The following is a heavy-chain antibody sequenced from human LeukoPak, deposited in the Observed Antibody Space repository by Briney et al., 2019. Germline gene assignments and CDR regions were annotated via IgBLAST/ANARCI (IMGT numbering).Heavy chain of an antibody. Sequence: PGGSLRLSCAASGFNFSTQAMSWVRQAPGKGLEWVSGIGSSGVNTHYADSVKGRFTISRDNSKNTLYLQMNSLRVEDTGVYYCVKLEQAVHYRPGIYGGYCEDWGQGTLVTVSS. V-gene: IGHV3-23*01. CDR3: VKLEQAVHYRPGIYGGYCED. CDR2: IGSSGVNT. J-gene: IGHJ4*02. D-gene: IGHD3-10*01. CDR1: GFNFSTQA.